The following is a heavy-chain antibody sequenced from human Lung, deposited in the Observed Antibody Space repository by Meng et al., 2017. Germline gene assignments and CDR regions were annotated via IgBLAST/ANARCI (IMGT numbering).Heavy chain of an antibody. D-gene: IGHD5-12*01. CDR3: SGHIDY. CDR1: GFTFSNAY. Sequence: EGQLVACGGGLVKPGGSLRLSCEGSGFTFSNAYMTWVRQVPGKRLEWVGRIKSKPDGETIDYAAPVKGRFTISRDDSKNTVYLQMNSLKTEDTAVYYCSGHIDYWGQGTLVTVSS. J-gene: IGHJ4*02. CDR2: IKSKPDGETI. V-gene: IGHV3-15*01.